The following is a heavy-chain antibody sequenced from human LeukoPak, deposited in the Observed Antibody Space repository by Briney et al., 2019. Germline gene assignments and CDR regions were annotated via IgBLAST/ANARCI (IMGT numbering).Heavy chain of an antibody. V-gene: IGHV1-69*04. Sequence: ASVKVSCKASGGTFSSYAISWVRQAPGQGLEWMGRIIPILGIANYAQKFQGRVTMTEDTSTDTAYMELSSLRSEDTAVYYCATMARITIFGVVMLRYYFDYWGQGTLVTVSS. CDR2: IIPILGIA. J-gene: IGHJ4*02. D-gene: IGHD3-3*01. CDR3: ATMARITIFGVVMLRYYFDY. CDR1: GGTFSSYA.